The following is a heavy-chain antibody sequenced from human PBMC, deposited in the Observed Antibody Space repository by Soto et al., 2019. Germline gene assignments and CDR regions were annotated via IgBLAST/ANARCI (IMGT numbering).Heavy chain of an antibody. CDR1: GFTFSSYA. CDR3: ASGRAGIAAADPGFDY. Sequence: GGSLRLSCAASGFTFSSYAMHWVRQAPGKGLEWVAVISYDGSNKYYAGSVKGRFTISRDNSKNALYLQMNSLRAEDTAVYYCASGRAGIAAADPGFDYWGQGTLVTVSS. CDR2: ISYDGSNK. V-gene: IGHV3-30-3*01. D-gene: IGHD6-13*01. J-gene: IGHJ4*02.